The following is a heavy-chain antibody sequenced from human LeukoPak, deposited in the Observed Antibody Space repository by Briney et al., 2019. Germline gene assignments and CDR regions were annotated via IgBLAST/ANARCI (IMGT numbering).Heavy chain of an antibody. Sequence: SETLSLTCTVSGGSISSDDYYWTWIRQPPGKGLEWIGDIYYSGATSNNPSLKSRLSLSVDTSNNQFSLRLSSVTAADTAVYYCATSLYCGGNCRYFDYWGQGILVTVSS. CDR2: IYYSGAT. V-gene: IGHV4-30-4*01. CDR1: GGSISSDDYY. CDR3: ATSLYCGGNCRYFDY. J-gene: IGHJ4*02. D-gene: IGHD2-21*02.